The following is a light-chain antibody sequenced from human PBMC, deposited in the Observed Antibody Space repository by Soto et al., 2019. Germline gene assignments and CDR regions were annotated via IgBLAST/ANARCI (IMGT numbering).Light chain of an antibody. CDR3: QQDGSSPLT. J-gene: IGKJ4*01. CDR1: QSVSSSY. CDR2: GAS. Sequence: EIVLTQSPGTLSLSPGERATLSCRASQSVSSSYLARYQQKPGQAPRLLIYGASSRATGIPDRFSGSGSGTDFTLTISRLEPEDFAVYYCQQDGSSPLTFGGGTKVEIK. V-gene: IGKV3-20*01.